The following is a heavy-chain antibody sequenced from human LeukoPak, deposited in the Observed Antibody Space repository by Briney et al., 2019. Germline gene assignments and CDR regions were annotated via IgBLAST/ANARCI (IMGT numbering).Heavy chain of an antibody. CDR2: IYYSGST. CDR3: ARDGAPDYGDYPYYFDY. Sequence: SETLSLTCTVSGGFISSYYWSWIRQPPGKGLEWIAYIYYSGSTNYNPSLKSRVTISVDTSKNQFSLKLSSVTAADTAVYYCARDGAPDYGDYPYYFDYWGQGTLVTVSS. J-gene: IGHJ4*02. CDR1: GGFISSYY. D-gene: IGHD4-17*01. V-gene: IGHV4-59*01.